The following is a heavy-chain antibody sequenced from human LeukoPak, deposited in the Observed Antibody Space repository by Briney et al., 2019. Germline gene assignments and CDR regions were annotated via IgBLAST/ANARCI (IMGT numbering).Heavy chain of an antibody. CDR1: GGSISSSSYY. J-gene: IGHJ3*02. CDR2: IYYSGST. Sequence: SETLSLTCTVSGGSISSSSYYWGWIRQPPGKGLEWIGNIYYSGSTYYNPSLKSRVTISVDTSNNQFSLKLSSVTAADTAVYYCASGYCGGACQLGGVDMWGQGTMVTVSS. CDR3: ASGYCGGACQLGGVDM. D-gene: IGHD2-21*02. V-gene: IGHV4-39*07.